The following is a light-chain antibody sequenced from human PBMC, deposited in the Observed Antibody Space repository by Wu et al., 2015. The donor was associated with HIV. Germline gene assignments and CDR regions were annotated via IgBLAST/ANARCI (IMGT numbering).Light chain of an antibody. CDR2: GAS. V-gene: IGKV3-15*01. Sequence: EIVMTQFPATLSVSPGERATLSCRASQSVSTNLAWYQQKLGQAPRFLIYGASTRATGIPARFSGSGSGTEFTLTISTMHSEDFAVYYCQQYGSSPTTFGQRDQGGNQT. CDR1: QSVSTN. J-gene: IGKJ1*01. CDR3: QQYGSSPTT.